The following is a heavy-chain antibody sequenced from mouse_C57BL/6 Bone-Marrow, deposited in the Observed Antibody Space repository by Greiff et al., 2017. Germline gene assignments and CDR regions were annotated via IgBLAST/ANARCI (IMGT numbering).Heavy chain of an antibody. J-gene: IGHJ3*01. CDR1: GFNIKDDY. CDR2: IDPENGDT. Sequence: EVQLQESGAELVRPGASVKLSCTASGFNIKDDYMHWVKQRPEQGLEWIGWIDPENGDTEYASKFQGKATITADTSSNTAYLQLSSLTSADSAVYYCTTWGYDDGAWFAYWGQGTLVTVSA. V-gene: IGHV14-4*01. D-gene: IGHD2-2*01. CDR3: TTWGYDDGAWFAY.